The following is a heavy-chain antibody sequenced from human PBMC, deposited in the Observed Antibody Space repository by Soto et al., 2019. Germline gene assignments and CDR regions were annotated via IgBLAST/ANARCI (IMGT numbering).Heavy chain of an antibody. CDR1: GFTFSSYS. Sequence: GGSLRLSCAASGFTFSSYSRNWVRQAPGKGLEWVSSISSSSSYIYYADSVKGRFTISRDNAKNSLYLQMNSLRAEDTAVYYCARDQLELPDYWGQGTLVTVSS. CDR2: ISSSSSYI. D-gene: IGHD1-7*01. J-gene: IGHJ4*02. V-gene: IGHV3-21*01. CDR3: ARDQLELPDY.